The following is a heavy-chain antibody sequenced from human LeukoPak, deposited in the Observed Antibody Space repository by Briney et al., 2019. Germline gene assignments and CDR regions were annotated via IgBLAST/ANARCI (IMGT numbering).Heavy chain of an antibody. J-gene: IGHJ4*02. CDR2: ISYDGSNK. CDR1: GFTFSSYA. CDR3: ARAPDFGYAILPGGGGYFDY. D-gene: IGHD3-9*01. V-gene: IGHV3-30*04. Sequence: GGSLRLSCAASGFTFSSYAMHWVRQAPGKGLEWVAVISYDGSNKYYADSVKGRFTISRDNSKNTLYLQMNSLRAEDTAVYYCARAPDFGYAILPGGGGYFDYWGQGTLVTVSS.